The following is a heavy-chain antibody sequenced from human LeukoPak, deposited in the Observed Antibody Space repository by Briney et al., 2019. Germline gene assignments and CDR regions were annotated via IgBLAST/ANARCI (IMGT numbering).Heavy chain of an antibody. Sequence: SETLSLTCAVYGGSFSGYYWSWIRQPPGKGREWMGEINHRGSTNYNPSLKSRVTISVDTSKNQFSLKLSSVTAADTAVYYCARGVVVVVAATPGGGYYYYGMDVWGQGTTVTVSS. CDR2: INHRGST. CDR3: ARGVVVVVAATPGGGYYYYGMDV. V-gene: IGHV4-34*01. D-gene: IGHD2-15*01. CDR1: GGSFSGYY. J-gene: IGHJ6*02.